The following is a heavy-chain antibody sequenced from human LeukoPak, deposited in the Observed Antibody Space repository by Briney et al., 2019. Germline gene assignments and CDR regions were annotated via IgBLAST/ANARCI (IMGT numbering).Heavy chain of an antibody. J-gene: IGHJ4*02. CDR3: ARGGAVGATSDY. V-gene: IGHV1-8*01. CDR1: GYTFTSYD. Sequence: SLKVSSKASGYTFTSYDINTVRQATGHGGKWMGWMNTKSGNTGYAQNFQGRVTMTRNTSISTAYMELSSVRSEDTAVYYCARGGAVGATSDYWDQGTLVTVSS. CDR2: MNTKSGNT. D-gene: IGHD1-26*01.